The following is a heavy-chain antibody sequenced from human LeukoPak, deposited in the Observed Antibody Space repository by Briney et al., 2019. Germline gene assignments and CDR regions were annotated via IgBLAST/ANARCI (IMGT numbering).Heavy chain of an antibody. CDR1: GFTFSSYG. CDR2: IRYDGSNK. Sequence: GGSLRLSCAASGFTFSSYGMHWASQAPGKGLEWVAFIRYDGSNKYYADSVKGRFTISRDNSKNTLYLQMNSLRAEDTAVYYCAKGYYYDSSALGGNWFDPWGQGTLVTVSS. D-gene: IGHD3-22*01. J-gene: IGHJ5*02. V-gene: IGHV3-30*02. CDR3: AKGYYYDSSALGGNWFDP.